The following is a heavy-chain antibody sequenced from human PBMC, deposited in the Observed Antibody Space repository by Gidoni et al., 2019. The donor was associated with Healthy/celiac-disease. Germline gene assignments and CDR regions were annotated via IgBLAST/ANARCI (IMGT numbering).Heavy chain of an antibody. D-gene: IGHD2-2*01. CDR2: GST. CDR3: ARGPDIVVVPAATLDY. V-gene: IGHV4-34*01. Sequence: GSTNYNPSLKSRVTISVDTSKNQFSLKLSSVTAADTAVYYCARGPDIVVVPAATLDYWGLGTLVTVSS. J-gene: IGHJ4*02.